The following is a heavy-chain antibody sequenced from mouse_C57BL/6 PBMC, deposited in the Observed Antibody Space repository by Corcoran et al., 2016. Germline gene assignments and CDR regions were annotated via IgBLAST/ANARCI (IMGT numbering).Heavy chain of an antibody. V-gene: IGHV1-26*01. D-gene: IGHD1-1*01. CDR2: INPNNGGT. CDR3: ARRDYYGSNDY. J-gene: IGHJ2*01. Sequence: EVQLQQSGPELVKPGASVKISCKASGYTFTDYYMNWVKQSHGKSLEWIGDINPNNGGTSYNQKFKGKATLTVDKSSSTAYMELRSLTSEDSAGYYCARRDYYGSNDYWGKGTTLTVSS. CDR1: GYTFTDYY.